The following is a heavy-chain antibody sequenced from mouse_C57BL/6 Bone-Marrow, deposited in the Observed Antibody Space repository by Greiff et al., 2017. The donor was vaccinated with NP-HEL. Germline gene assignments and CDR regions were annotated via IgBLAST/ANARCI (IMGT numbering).Heavy chain of an antibody. J-gene: IGHJ4*01. D-gene: IGHD1-1*01. Sequence: VQRVESGAELVKPGASVKMSCKASGYTFTTYPIEWMKQNHGKSLEWIGNFHPYNDDTKYNEKFKGKATLTVEKSSSTVYLELSRLTSDDSAVYYCARGGYYGSSLYAMDYWGQGTSVTVSS. CDR1: GYTFTTYP. CDR2: FHPYNDDT. V-gene: IGHV1-47*01. CDR3: ARGGYYGSSLYAMDY.